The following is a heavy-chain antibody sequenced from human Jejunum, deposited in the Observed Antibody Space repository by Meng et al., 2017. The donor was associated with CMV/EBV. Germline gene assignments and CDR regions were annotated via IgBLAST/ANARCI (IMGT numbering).Heavy chain of an antibody. Sequence: QLAGSAPGLVRSSEPSSPTCDAPGGPISGYYWSWVRQPAGKRLEWIGRFHPGGTTNYNPSLENRITVSVDSSKNQFFLKLTSVTAADTAIYYCARECVGEAYDCQWNYWFDPWGRGTLVTVSS. V-gene: IGHV4-4*07. CDR2: FHPGGTT. D-gene: IGHD3-16*01. J-gene: IGHJ5*02. CDR3: ARECVGEAYDCQWNYWFDP. CDR1: GGPISGYY.